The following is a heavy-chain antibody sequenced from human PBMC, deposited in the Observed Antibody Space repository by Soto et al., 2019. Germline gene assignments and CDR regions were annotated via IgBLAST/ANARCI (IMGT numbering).Heavy chain of an antibody. CDR2: ISAYNGNT. CDR1: GYTFTRYG. D-gene: IGHD3-22*01. J-gene: IGHJ3*01. CDR3: ARDLGYYYDSSGSHAFDF. Sequence: GASVKVSWKACGYTFTRYGISWGRPAPGQRLEWMGWISAYNGNTNYAQKLQGRVTMTTDTSTSTAYMELRCLRSDDTAVYYCARDLGYYYDSSGSHAFDFWGQGTMVTVSS. V-gene: IGHV1-18*01.